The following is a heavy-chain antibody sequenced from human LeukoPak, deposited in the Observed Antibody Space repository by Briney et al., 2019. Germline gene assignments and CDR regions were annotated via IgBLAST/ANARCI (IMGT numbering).Heavy chain of an antibody. J-gene: IGHJ4*02. CDR3: ARVSLGLRLGELSLNVGKDH. D-gene: IGHD3-16*02. CDR2: ISSSGSTI. V-gene: IGHV3-48*03. Sequence: AGGSLRLSCAASGFTFSSYEMNWVRQAPGKGLEWVSYISSSGSTIYYADSVKGRFTISGDNAKNSLYLQMNSLRAEDTAVYYCARVSLGLRLGELSLNVGKDHWGQGTLVTVSS. CDR1: GFTFSSYE.